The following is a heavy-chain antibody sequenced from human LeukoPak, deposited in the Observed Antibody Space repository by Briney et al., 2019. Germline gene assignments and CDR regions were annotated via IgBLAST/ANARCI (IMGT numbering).Heavy chain of an antibody. CDR2: IYPGNSDT. J-gene: IGHJ4*02. CDR1: GYSFTSYW. Sequence: GESLKISCKGSGYSFTSYWIGWVRQMPGKGLEWMGIIYPGNSDTRYSPSFQGRVTISADKSISTAYLQWSSLKASDTAMYYCARHYSYDILTGYLLGEFDYWGQGTLVTVSS. CDR3: ARHYSYDILTGYLLGEFDY. D-gene: IGHD3-9*01. V-gene: IGHV5-51*01.